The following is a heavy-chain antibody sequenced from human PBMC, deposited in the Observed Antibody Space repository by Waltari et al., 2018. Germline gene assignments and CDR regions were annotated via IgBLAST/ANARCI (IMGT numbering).Heavy chain of an antibody. CDR3: ARAAAMDV. D-gene: IGHD6-25*01. CDR1: GGSISSSNW. CDR2: IYYSGST. Sequence: QVQLQESGPGLVKPSGTLSLTCAVSGGSISSSNWWSWVRQPPGKGLEWIGYIYYSGSTYYNPSLKSRVTISVDTSKNQFSLKLSSVTAAGTAVYYCARAAAMDVWGKRTTVIVSS. V-gene: IGHV4-4*02. J-gene: IGHJ6*03.